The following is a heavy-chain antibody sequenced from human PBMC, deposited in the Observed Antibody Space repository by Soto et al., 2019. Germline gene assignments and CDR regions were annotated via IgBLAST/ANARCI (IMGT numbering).Heavy chain of an antibody. CDR2: ISAYNGNT. J-gene: IGHJ6*03. D-gene: IGHD6-19*01. CDR3: ARDRGVAPPVAGNTHYYYYMDV. V-gene: IGHV1-18*01. Sequence: QAQLVQSGVEVKKPGASVKVSCKASGYSFTNYGITWVRQAPGQGFEWMGWISAYNGNTNYAQKFQGRDTLTTDASTSTAYLELRSLRSDDTAVYYCARDRGVAPPVAGNTHYYYYMDVWGKGTTVTVSS. CDR1: GYSFTNYG.